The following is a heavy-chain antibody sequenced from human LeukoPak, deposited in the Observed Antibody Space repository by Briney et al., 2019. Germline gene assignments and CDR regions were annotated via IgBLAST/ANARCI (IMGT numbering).Heavy chain of an antibody. CDR2: IIPSVQRGSE. J-gene: IGHJ5*02. CDR3: ARGSWSSAWFDP. CDR1: GDTDNTNP. Sequence: GASVKVSCKPSGDTDNTNPITWVRQARGQGLEWLGGIIPSVQRGSEHYAQKFQGRITITADAPRTTIYMELRSLRSDDTAVYYCARGSWSSAWFDPWGQGTLVTVSS. V-gene: IGHV1-69*13. D-gene: IGHD2-8*02.